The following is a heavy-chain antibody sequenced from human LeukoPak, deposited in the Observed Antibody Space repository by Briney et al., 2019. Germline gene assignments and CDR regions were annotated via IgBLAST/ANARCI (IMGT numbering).Heavy chain of an antibody. CDR1: GFTFSSYS. D-gene: IGHD3-3*01. V-gene: IGHV3-21*01. J-gene: IGHJ3*02. Sequence: PGRSLRLSCAASGFTFSSYSMNWVRQAPGKGLEWVSSISSSSSYIYYADSVKGRFTISRDNAKNSLYLQMNSLRAEDTAVYYCARDPGVLRFLEWLESGAFDIWGQGTMVTVSS. CDR2: ISSSSSYI. CDR3: ARDPGVLRFLEWLESGAFDI.